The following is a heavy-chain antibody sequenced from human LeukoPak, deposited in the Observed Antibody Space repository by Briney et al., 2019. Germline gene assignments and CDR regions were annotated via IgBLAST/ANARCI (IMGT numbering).Heavy chain of an antibody. CDR2: ISHTGSV. CDR3: ARHDDFLSPYDY. D-gene: IGHD3-3*01. J-gene: IGHJ4*02. V-gene: IGHV4-4*02. Sequence: SETLSLTCAVSGVSINSDYWWTWVRQSPGKGLEWIGEISHTGSVNYNLSLESRVTISTDKSKNQFSLTLRSVAAADTAVYYCARHDDFLSPYDYWGQGVLVTVSS. CDR1: GVSINSDYW.